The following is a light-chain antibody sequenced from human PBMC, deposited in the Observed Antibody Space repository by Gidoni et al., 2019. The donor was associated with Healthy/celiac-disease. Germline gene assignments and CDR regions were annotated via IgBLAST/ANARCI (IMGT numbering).Light chain of an antibody. CDR2: GNS. CDR1: SSNIGAGYD. Sequence: QSVLTQPPSVSGAPGQRVTISCTGISSNIGAGYDVHWYQQLPGTAPKLHIYGNSNRPSGVPDRFSGSKSGTSASLAITGLQAEDDADYYCQSYDSSLSGWVFGGGTKLTVL. CDR3: QSYDSSLSGWV. V-gene: IGLV1-40*01. J-gene: IGLJ3*02.